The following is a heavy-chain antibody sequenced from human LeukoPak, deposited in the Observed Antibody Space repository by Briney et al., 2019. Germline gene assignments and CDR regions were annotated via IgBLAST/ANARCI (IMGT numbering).Heavy chain of an antibody. CDR2: ISSSSSYI. Sequence: PGGSLRLSCAASGFTFSSYWMHWVRQGPGKGLVCGSSISSSSSYIYYADSVKGRFTISRDNAKNSLYLQMNSLRAEDTAVYYCARDQLDYPFDYWGQGTLDTVSS. V-gene: IGHV3-21*01. J-gene: IGHJ4*02. D-gene: IGHD4-11*01. CDR3: ARDQLDYPFDY. CDR1: GFTFSSYW.